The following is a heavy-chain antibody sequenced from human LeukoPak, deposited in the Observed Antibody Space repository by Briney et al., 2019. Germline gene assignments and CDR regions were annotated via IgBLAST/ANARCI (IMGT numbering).Heavy chain of an antibody. CDR2: IYDSGNI. V-gene: IGHV4-59*08. CDR1: GGSISSYY. J-gene: IGHJ6*02. Sequence: SETLSLTCTVSGGSISSYYWSWIRQPPGKGLEWIGYIYDSGNISYKPSLKSRVTISVDTSKNQFSLKLSSVTAADTAVYYCARHQGGNYYGMDVWGQGTTVTVSS. CDR3: ARHQGGNYYGMDV.